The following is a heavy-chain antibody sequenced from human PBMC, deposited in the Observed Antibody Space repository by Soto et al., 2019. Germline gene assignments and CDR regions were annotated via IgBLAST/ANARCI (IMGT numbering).Heavy chain of an antibody. CDR3: ARDAGECSGGSCYSLYGMDV. V-gene: IGHV3-33*01. J-gene: IGHJ6*02. CDR1: GFTSSSYV. CDR2: IWYDGSNK. Sequence: PGGSRRRSCAASGFTSSSYVMHWVREAPGKGLGWVAVIWYDGSNKYYADSVKGRFTISRDNSKNTLYLQMNSLRAEDTAVYYCARDAGECSGGSCYSLYGMDVWGQGTTVTVSS. D-gene: IGHD2-15*01.